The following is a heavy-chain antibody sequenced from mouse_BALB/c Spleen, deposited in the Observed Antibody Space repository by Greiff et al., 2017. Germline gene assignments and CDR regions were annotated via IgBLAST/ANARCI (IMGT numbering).Heavy chain of an antibody. Sequence: VQLQQPGAELVKPGASVKLSCKASGYTFTSYWMHWVKQRPGQGLEWIGEINPSNGRTNYNEKFKSKATLTVDKSSSTAYMQLSSLTSEDSAVYYCARYYGYPYYYAMDYWGQGTSVTVSS. CDR3: ARYYGYPYYYAMDY. V-gene: IGHV1S81*02. J-gene: IGHJ4*01. CDR1: GYTFTSYW. D-gene: IGHD1-2*01. CDR2: INPSNGRT.